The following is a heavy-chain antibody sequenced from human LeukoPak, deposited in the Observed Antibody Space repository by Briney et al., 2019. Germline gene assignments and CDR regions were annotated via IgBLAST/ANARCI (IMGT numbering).Heavy chain of an antibody. D-gene: IGHD5-18*01. J-gene: IGHJ5*01. Sequence: GGSLRLSCAASGFTFSSYSMNWVRQAPGKGLEWVSYISSSSSTIYYADSVKGRFTISRDNSKNTLYLQMNSLRAEDTAVYYCASVYSYGWFDYWGQGTLVTVSS. CDR1: GFTFSSYS. CDR3: ASVYSYGWFDY. V-gene: IGHV3-48*01. CDR2: ISSSSSTI.